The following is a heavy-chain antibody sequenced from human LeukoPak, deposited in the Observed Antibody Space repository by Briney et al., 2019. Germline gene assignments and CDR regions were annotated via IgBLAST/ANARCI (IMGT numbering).Heavy chain of an antibody. CDR3: ARVVPVSSSLTDLNSGYDFIDAFDI. D-gene: IGHD5-12*01. V-gene: IGHV1-69*05. J-gene: IGHJ3*02. CDR1: GGTFSSYA. Sequence: GASVKVSCKASGGTFSSYAISWVRQAPGQGLEWMGGIIPIFGTANHAQKFQGRVTITTDESTSTAYMELSSLRSEDTAVYYCARVVPVSSSLTDLNSGYDFIDAFDIWGQGTMVTVSS. CDR2: IIPIFGTA.